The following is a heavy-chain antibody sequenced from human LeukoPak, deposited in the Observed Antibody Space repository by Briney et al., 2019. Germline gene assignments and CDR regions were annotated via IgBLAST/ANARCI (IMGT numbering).Heavy chain of an antibody. CDR1: GFTFSTYA. CDR3: AKRSSATCFDY. Sequence: GGSLILSCAASGFTFSTYAMNWVRQAPGKGLEWVSTISDSGYTTYYADSVKGRFTISRDNSKNTLYLQINGLRAEDTAVYYCAKRSSATCFDYWGQGTLVTVSS. J-gene: IGHJ4*02. D-gene: IGHD6-6*01. V-gene: IGHV3-23*01. CDR2: ISDSGYTT.